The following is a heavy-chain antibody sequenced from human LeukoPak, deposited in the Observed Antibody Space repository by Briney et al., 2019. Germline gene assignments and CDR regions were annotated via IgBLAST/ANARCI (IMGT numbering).Heavy chain of an antibody. D-gene: IGHD3-10*01. CDR3: ARSPGSQIDY. J-gene: IGHJ4*02. CDR2: INHSGST. Sequence: SETLSLTCAVYGGSFSGYYWSWIRQPPGKGLEWIGEINHSGSTNYNPSLKSRVTISVDTSKNQFSLKLSSVTAADTAVYYCARSPGSQIDYWGQGTLVTVSS. CDR1: GGSFSGYY. V-gene: IGHV4-34*01.